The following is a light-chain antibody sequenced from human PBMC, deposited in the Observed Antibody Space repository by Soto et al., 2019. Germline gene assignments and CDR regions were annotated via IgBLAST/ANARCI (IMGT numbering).Light chain of an antibody. CDR1: SSDVCGYNY. J-gene: IGLJ2*01. CDR2: DVS. Sequence: QSALTQPASVSGSPGQSITISCTGTSSDVCGYNYVSWYQQHPGKAPKLMIYDVSNRPSGVSNRFSGSKSGNTASLTISGLQAEDEADYYCSSYTRSSTLYVVFAGGTKLTVL. CDR3: SSYTRSSTLYVV. V-gene: IGLV2-14*01.